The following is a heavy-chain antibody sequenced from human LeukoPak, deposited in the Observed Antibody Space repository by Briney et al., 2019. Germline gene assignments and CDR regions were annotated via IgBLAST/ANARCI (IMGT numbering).Heavy chain of an antibody. Sequence: SETLSLTCTVSGGSINSYYWSWIRLPPGKGLEWIWDIYYSGSPNYSPSLKSRVTISMDTSNNQLSLTLRSVTAADTAVYYCARRFDLWGGSTLVTVSS. V-gene: IGHV4-59*08. CDR3: ARRFDL. J-gene: IGHJ2*01. CDR1: GGSINSYY. CDR2: IYYSGSP.